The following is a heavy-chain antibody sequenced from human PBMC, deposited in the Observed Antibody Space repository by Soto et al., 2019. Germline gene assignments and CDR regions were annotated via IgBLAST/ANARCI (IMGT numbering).Heavy chain of an antibody. J-gene: IGHJ4*02. Sequence: KFQGRVTITRDTSASTAYMELSSLRSEDTAVYYCARDWRGIAVAGYFDYWGQGTLVTVSS. D-gene: IGHD6-19*01. CDR3: ARDWRGIAVAGYFDY. V-gene: IGHV1-3*01.